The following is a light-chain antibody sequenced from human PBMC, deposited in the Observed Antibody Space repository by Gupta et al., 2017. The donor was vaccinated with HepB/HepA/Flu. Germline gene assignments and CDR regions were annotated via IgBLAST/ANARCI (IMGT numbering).Light chain of an antibody. CDR1: ALPNQY. CDR3: QSPDKSGTYVL. Sequence: SYELTQPPSVSVSPGQTARITCSGDALPNQYAYWYQQKPGQAPGLVIYRDTERPSGIPERFSGSSSGTTVTLTISGVQAEDEADYYCQSPDKSGTYVLLGGGTKLTVL. J-gene: IGLJ2*01. CDR2: RDT. V-gene: IGLV3-25*03.